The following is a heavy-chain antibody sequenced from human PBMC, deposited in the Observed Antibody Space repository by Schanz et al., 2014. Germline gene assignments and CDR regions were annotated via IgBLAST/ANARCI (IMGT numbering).Heavy chain of an antibody. J-gene: IGHJ6*02. V-gene: IGHV3-48*04. CDR3: ARPLGPNYYYYGLDV. CDR2: ISSGGTTI. CDR1: GFSFSSYG. Sequence: VQLVESGGGVVQPGGSLRLSCAASGFSFSSYGMHWVRQAPGKGLEWIAYISSGGTTIYYADSVKGRFTISRDNAKNTLYLQMNSLRAEDTAVYYCARPLGPNYYYYGLDVWGQGTTVTVSS.